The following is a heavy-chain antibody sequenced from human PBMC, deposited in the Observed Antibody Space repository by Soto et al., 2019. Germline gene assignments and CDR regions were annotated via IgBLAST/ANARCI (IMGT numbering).Heavy chain of an antibody. V-gene: IGHV4-34*01. CDR2: INHSGST. D-gene: IGHD3-10*01. J-gene: IGHJ4*02. CDR3: ARDKITGLFDY. CDR1: GVSFIGYY. Sequence: SETLSLTCAVYGVSFIGYYWTWILQPPGTGLEWIGEINHSGSTNYNPSLKSRVTISVDTSKNQFSLKLTSVTAADTAVYDCARDKITGLFDYWGQGNLVTVAS.